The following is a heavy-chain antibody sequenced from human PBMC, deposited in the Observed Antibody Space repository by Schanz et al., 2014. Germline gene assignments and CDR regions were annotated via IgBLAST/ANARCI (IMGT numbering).Heavy chain of an antibody. V-gene: IGHV3-23*01. J-gene: IGHJ3*02. CDR3: ARDGYSVVVISPTESFDI. Sequence: EVHLLESGGGLVQPGGSLKLSCAASGLIFSNYVMSWVRQAPGKGLEWVSTIGTSGGTNYAESVKGRFTISRDNSKNTLYLQMNSLRAEDTAVYYCARDGYSVVVISPTESFDIWGQGTMVTVSP. CDR1: GLIFSNYV. CDR2: IGTSGGT. D-gene: IGHD2-21*01.